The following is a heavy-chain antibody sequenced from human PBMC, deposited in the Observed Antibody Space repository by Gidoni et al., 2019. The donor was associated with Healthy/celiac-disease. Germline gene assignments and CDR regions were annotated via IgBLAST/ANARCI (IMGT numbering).Heavy chain of an antibody. D-gene: IGHD2-15*01. V-gene: IGHV3-33*01. CDR1: GFTFSSYG. CDR3: ARDQGYCSGGSCYQNWFDT. J-gene: IGHJ5*02. Sequence: VQLVESGGGVVQPGRSLRLSCAASGFTFSSYGIHWVRQAPGKVLEWVEVIWYDGSNKYYADAVKGRFNISRDNSKNTLYLQMNRLRAEDTAVYYCARDQGYCSGGSCYQNWFDTWGQGTLVTVSS. CDR2: IWYDGSNK.